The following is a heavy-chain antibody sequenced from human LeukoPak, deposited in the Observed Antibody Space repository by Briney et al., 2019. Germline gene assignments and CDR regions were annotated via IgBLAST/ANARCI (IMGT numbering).Heavy chain of an antibody. V-gene: IGHV1-18*04. D-gene: IGHD3-22*01. J-gene: IGHJ4*02. Sequence: GASVKVSCKASGYTFTSYGISWVRQAPGQGLEWMGWISAYNGNTNYAQKLQGRVTMTTDTSTSTAYMELRSLRSDDTAVYYCARENYYYDSTPPDYWAREPWSPPPQ. CDR2: ISAYNGNT. CDR3: ARENYYYDSTPPDY. CDR1: GYTFTSYG.